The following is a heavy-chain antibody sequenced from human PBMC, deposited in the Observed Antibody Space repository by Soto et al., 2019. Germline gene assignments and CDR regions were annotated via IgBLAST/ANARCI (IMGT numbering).Heavy chain of an antibody. CDR2: IYYSGRT. Sequence: LSLTCTVSGGSISSSRFYWGWIRQPPGKGLEWIGSIYYSGRTYYNPSLKSRVTISVDTSKDQFSLKLSSVTAADTAVYYCASAPVIDVFDYWGQGTLVTVSS. D-gene: IGHD2-21*01. CDR1: GGSISSSRFY. CDR3: ASAPVIDVFDY. V-gene: IGHV4-39*01. J-gene: IGHJ4*02.